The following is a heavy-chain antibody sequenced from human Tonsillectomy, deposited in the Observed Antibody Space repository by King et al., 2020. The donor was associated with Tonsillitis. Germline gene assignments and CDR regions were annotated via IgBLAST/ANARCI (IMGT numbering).Heavy chain of an antibody. J-gene: IGHJ4*02. D-gene: IGHD4-17*01. Sequence: VQLQESGPGLVKPSQTLFLTCTVSGGSISSGDYDWSWIRQPPGKGLEWIGYIYYSGSTYYNPSLKSRVIISVDTSKNQFSLKLSSVTAADTAVYYCARDRDFYGDRYFDYWGQGTLVTVSS. CDR2: IYYSGST. V-gene: IGHV4-30-4*01. CDR1: GGSISSGDYD. CDR3: ARDRDFYGDRYFDY.